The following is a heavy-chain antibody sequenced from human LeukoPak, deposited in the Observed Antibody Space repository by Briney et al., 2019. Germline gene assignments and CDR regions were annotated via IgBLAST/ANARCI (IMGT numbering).Heavy chain of an antibody. J-gene: IGHJ4*02. V-gene: IGHV1-18*04. CDR3: ARGGFRLSSSWYYRGDYFDY. CDR2: ISAYNGNT. Sequence: ASVKVSCKASGYTFTSYGISWVRQAPGQGLEWMGWISAYNGNTNYAQKLQGRVTMTTDTSTSTAYMELRSLRSDDTAVYYCARGGFRLSSSWYYRGDYFDYWGQGTLVTVSS. D-gene: IGHD6-13*01. CDR1: GYTFTSYG.